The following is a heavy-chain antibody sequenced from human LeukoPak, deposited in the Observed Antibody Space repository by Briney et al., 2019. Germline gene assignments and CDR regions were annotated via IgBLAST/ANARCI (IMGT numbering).Heavy chain of an antibody. D-gene: IGHD3-10*01. Sequence: SETLSLTCAVSGGSISSSNWWSWVRQPPGKGLEWIGEIYHSGSTNYNPSLKSRVTISVDKSKNQFSLKLSSVTAADTAVYYCARGRRPLELLWFGELLGWFDPWGQGTLVTVSS. J-gene: IGHJ5*02. V-gene: IGHV4-4*02. CDR3: ARGRRPLELLWFGELLGWFDP. CDR1: GGSISSSNW. CDR2: IYHSGST.